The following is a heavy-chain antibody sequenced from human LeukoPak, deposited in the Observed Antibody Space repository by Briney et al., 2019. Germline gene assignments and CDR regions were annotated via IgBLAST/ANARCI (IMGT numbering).Heavy chain of an antibody. CDR1: GGSISSSSYY. J-gene: IGHJ4*02. V-gene: IGHV4-39*01. CDR3: ARQFGY. CDR2: IYYSGST. Sequence: ASETLSLTCTVSGGSISSSSYYWGWIRQPPGKGLEWIGSIYYSGSTYYNPPLKSRVTISVDTSKNQFSLKLSSVTAADTAVYYCARQFGYWGQGTLVTVSS.